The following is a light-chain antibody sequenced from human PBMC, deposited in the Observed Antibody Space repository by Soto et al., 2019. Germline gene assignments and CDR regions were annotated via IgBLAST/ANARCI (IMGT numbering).Light chain of an antibody. CDR2: DAS. CDR3: QQFNSYPQT. J-gene: IGKJ1*01. V-gene: IGKV1-13*02. Sequence: AIQLTQSPSSLSASVGDRVTITCRASQGISSALAWYQQKPGKAPKLLIYDASSLESGVPSRFSGSGSGTDFTLTISSLQPEDCATYYCQQFNSYPQTFGQGTKVEIK. CDR1: QGISSA.